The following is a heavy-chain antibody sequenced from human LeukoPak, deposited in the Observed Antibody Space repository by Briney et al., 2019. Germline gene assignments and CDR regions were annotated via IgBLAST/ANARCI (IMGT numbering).Heavy chain of an antibody. V-gene: IGHV4-38-2*01. Sequence: PSGTLSLTCAVSGYSISSGYYWGWIRQPPGKGLGWIGSISHSGSAYYNPSLKSRVTISVDTAKNQFSLKLGSVTAADTAVYYCARHDIVVVPAAVNWFDPWGQGTLVTVSS. CDR3: ARHDIVVVPAAVNWFDP. CDR2: ISHSGSA. D-gene: IGHD2-2*01. J-gene: IGHJ5*02. CDR1: GYSISSGYY.